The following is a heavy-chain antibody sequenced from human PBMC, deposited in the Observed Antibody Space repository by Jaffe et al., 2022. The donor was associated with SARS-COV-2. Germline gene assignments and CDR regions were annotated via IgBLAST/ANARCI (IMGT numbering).Heavy chain of an antibody. CDR2: ISGDGSTT. J-gene: IGHJ6*02. CDR3: VRRIAVAGCLDV. V-gene: IGHV3-74*03. CDR1: GFTFSAYW. Sequence: EVQLVESGGGLVQPGGSLRLSCEVSGFTFSAYWMHWVRQAPGKGPVCVSRISGDGSTTAYADSVKGRFTISRDNAKNTLYLQMGSLRAEDSAVYYCVRRIAVAGCLDVWGQGTTVTVSS. D-gene: IGHD6-19*01.